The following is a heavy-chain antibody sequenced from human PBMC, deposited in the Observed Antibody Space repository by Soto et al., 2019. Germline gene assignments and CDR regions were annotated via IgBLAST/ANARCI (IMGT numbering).Heavy chain of an antibody. CDR3: AIGWLQSNSYFGMEV. V-gene: IGHV4-31*03. CDR1: GGSLSSGHYY. J-gene: IGHJ6*02. Sequence: SETLSLTYTVSGGSLSSGHYYWSWIRQHPGKGLEWIGYIFYSGSTYYNPSLKSRVTILVDTSKNQFSLKLSSVTAADTAVYYCAIGWLQSNSYFGMEVWRQGTTITV. D-gene: IGHD4-4*01. CDR2: IFYSGST.